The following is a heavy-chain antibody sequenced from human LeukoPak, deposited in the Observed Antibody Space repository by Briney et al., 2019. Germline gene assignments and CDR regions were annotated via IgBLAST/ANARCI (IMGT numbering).Heavy chain of an antibody. CDR1: GGSISSGSYY. V-gene: IGHV4-61*02. D-gene: IGHD1-26*01. CDR3: ARSSGSYLDAFDI. Sequence: SETLSLTCTVSGGSISSGSYYWSWIRQPAGKGREWIGRIYTSGSTNYNPSLKSRVTISVDTSKNQFSLKLSSVTAADTAVYYCARSSGSYLDAFDIWGQGTMVTVSS. J-gene: IGHJ3*02. CDR2: IYTSGST.